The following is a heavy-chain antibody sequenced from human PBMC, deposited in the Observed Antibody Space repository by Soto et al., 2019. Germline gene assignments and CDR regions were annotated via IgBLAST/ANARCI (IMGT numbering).Heavy chain of an antibody. V-gene: IGHV3-30-3*01. D-gene: IGHD2-15*01. CDR1: GFTFSSYA. CDR2: ISYVGSNK. CDR3: AIANGCGGSCYNDAFDI. J-gene: IGHJ3*02. Sequence: QVQLVESGGGVVQPGRSLRLSCAASGFTFSSYAMHWVRQAPGKGLEWVAVISYVGSNKYYADSVKGRFTISRDNSKNTLYLQMNSLRAEDTAVYYCAIANGCGGSCYNDAFDIWGQGTMVTVSS.